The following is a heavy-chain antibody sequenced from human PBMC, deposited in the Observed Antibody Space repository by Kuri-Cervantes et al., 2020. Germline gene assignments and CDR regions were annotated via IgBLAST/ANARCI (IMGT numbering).Heavy chain of an antibody. Sequence: ASVKVSCKASGYTFTGYYMHWVRQAPGQGLEWMGWINTNTGNPTYAQGFTGRFVFSLNTSVSTAYLQISSLKAEDTAVYYCARVGFTMVRGVVLDYWGQGTLVTVSS. D-gene: IGHD3-10*01. V-gene: IGHV7-4-1*02. CDR2: INTNTGNP. CDR1: GYTFTGYY. J-gene: IGHJ4*02. CDR3: ARVGFTMVRGVVLDY.